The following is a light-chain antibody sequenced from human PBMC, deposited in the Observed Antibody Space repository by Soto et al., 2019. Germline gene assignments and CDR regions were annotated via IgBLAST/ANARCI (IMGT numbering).Light chain of an antibody. J-gene: IGKJ4*01. CDR1: QSVSSSY. Sequence: EIVLTQSPGTLSLSPGERATLSCRASQSVSSSYLACYQQKPGQAPRLLIYGASSRATGIPDRFIGRGSGEVFAVNLSTRGPEDFAMYSFQEYGSSPITFGGGNKV. CDR3: QEYGSSPIT. V-gene: IGKV3-20*01. CDR2: GAS.